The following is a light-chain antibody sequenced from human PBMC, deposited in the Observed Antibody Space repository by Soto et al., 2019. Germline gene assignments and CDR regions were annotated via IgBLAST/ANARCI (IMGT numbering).Light chain of an antibody. CDR1: QSISSW. Sequence: DIQMTQSPSTLSASVGDRVTITCRASQSISSWLAWYQQKPGKALKLLIYKASSLESGVPSRFSGSGSGTAFTLTISSLQPDDFATYYCQQYNSYSYTFGQGTKLEIK. CDR2: KAS. J-gene: IGKJ2*01. CDR3: QQYNSYSYT. V-gene: IGKV1-5*03.